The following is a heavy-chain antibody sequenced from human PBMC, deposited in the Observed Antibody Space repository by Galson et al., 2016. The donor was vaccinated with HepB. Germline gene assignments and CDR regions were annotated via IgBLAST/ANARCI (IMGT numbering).Heavy chain of an antibody. CDR2: IKPAGSGG. Sequence: SLRLSCAASGFIFSSSWMSWVRQAPGKGLEWVANIKPAGSGGYFLASLKGRFTVSRDNAKNSLYLQMNSLRVDDTAVYYCARLYGDVTLFDYWGQGTLVTVSS. V-gene: IGHV3-7*03. J-gene: IGHJ4*02. CDR3: ARLYGDVTLFDY. CDR1: GFIFSSSW. D-gene: IGHD4-17*01.